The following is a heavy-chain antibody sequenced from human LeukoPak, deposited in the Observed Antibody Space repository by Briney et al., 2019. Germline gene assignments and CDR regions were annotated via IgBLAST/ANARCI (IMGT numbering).Heavy chain of an antibody. CDR1: GFTFSSYG. D-gene: IGHD2-2*01. CDR2: ISYDGSNK. V-gene: IGHV3-30*03. Sequence: GGSLRLSCAASGFTFSSYGMHWVRQAPGKGLEWVAVISYDGSNKYYADSVKGRFTISRDNSKNTLYLQMNSLRAEDTAVYYCARAPLHLAMYHYFDYWGQGTLVTVSS. J-gene: IGHJ4*02. CDR3: ARAPLHLAMYHYFDY.